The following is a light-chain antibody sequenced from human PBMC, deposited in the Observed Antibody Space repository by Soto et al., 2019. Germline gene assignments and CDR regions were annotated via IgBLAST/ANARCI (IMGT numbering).Light chain of an antibody. CDR3: QQYGSSPIT. J-gene: IGKJ5*01. V-gene: IGKV3-20*01. CDR2: GVS. Sequence: EIVLTQSPGTLSFSPGERANVPCRASQSVINSYLAWYQQKPGQAPRLLISGVSTRATGIPDRFSGSGSGTDFSLTISRMEPEDFAVYYCQQYGSSPITFGQGTRLEVK. CDR1: QSVINSY.